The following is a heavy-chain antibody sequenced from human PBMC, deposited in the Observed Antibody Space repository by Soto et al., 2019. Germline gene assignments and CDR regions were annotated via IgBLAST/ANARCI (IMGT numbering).Heavy chain of an antibody. Sequence: EVQLVESGGGLVKPGGSLRLSCAASGFTFSSYSMNWVRQAPGKGLEWVSSISSSSSYIYYADSVKGRFTISRDNAKYPLYLQMNSLRAEDTAVYYRASRYIGYSSCWYLDPWGQGTLVTVSS. CDR3: ASRYIGYSSCWYLDP. J-gene: IGHJ5*02. CDR1: GFTFSSYS. D-gene: IGHD6-19*01. CDR2: ISSSSSYI. V-gene: IGHV3-21*01.